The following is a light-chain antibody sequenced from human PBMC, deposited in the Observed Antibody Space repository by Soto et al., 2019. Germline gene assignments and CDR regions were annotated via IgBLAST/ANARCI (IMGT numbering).Light chain of an antibody. J-gene: IGLJ1*01. CDR2: DVT. Sequence: QSVLTQPASVSGSPGQSITISCTGTSSYVGGYNYVSWYQQHPGKAPKLMIYDVTYRPSGVSNRFSGSKSGNTASLTISGLQAEDEADYYCSSYTSSSTYVFGTGAKVTVL. CDR3: SSYTSSSTYV. CDR1: SSYVGGYNY. V-gene: IGLV2-14*01.